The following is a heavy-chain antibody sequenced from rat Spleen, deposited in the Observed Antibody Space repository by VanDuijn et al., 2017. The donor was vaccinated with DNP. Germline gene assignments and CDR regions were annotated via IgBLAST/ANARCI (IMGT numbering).Heavy chain of an antibody. Sequence: EVQLVESGGGLVQPGRSMKLSCAASGFTFSNSDMAWVRQAPTKGLEWVATITYDGSRTYYRDFVKGRFTISRDNAKSTLYLQMDSLRSEDTATYYCTSLLLKWSFDYWGQGVMVTVSS. J-gene: IGHJ2*01. CDR3: TSLLLKWSFDY. D-gene: IGHD1-1*01. V-gene: IGHV5-29*01. CDR1: GFTFSNSD. CDR2: ITYDGSRT.